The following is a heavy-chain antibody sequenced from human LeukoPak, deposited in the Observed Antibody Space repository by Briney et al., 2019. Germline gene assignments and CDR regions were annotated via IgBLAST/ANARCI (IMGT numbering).Heavy chain of an antibody. Sequence: GASVKVSRKASGYTFSSYGVSWVRQAPGQGLEWMGWISAYNSNTNYAQKLQGRVTMTTDTSTSTAYMELRSLRSDDTAVYYCARERPRYYGSGSYNFDYWGQGTLVTVSS. CDR3: ARERPRYYGSGSYNFDY. CDR2: ISAYNSNT. V-gene: IGHV1-18*01. CDR1: GYTFSSYG. D-gene: IGHD3-10*01. J-gene: IGHJ4*02.